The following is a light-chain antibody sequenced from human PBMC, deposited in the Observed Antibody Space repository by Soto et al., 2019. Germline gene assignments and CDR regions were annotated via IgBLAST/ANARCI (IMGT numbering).Light chain of an antibody. CDR2: GAS. J-gene: IGKJ5*01. CDR3: QQYTGPTTT. CDR1: QTVRNNY. Sequence: EFLLTQYPGTLSLSPGERATLSWGASQTVRNNYLDWYQQKPGQAPRLLIYGASTRAAGIPDRLSGSGYGTDLTITITRIENEDSEVYFCQQYTGPTTTFGHGTRLEIK. V-gene: IGKV3-20*01.